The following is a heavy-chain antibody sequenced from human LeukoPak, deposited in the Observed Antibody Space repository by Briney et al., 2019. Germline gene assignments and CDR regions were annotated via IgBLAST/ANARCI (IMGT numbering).Heavy chain of an antibody. CDR3: VREDTPATANY. CDR1: GFNFANHA. J-gene: IGHJ4*02. CDR2: ISGGGDIT. D-gene: IGHD2-21*02. Sequence: GGSLRLSCAASGFNFANHAMSWVRQTAGKGLEWVSAISGGGDITYYADSVKGRFTISRDNSKDTLFLQMHSLRPGDTAVYYCVREDTPATANYWGQGTLVSISS. V-gene: IGHV3-23*01.